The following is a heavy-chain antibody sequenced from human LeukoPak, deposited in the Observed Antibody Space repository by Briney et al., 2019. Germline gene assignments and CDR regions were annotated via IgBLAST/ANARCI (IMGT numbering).Heavy chain of an antibody. V-gene: IGHV1-69*05. D-gene: IGHD2-2*02. J-gene: IGHJ4*02. Sequence: ASVKVSCKASGGTFSSYAISWVRQAPGQGLEWMGGIIPIFGTANYAQKFQGRVTITTDESTSTAYMELSSLRSEDTAVYYCAFDCSSTSCHNYWGQGTLVTVSS. CDR3: AFDCSSTSCHNY. CDR1: GGTFSSYA. CDR2: IIPIFGTA.